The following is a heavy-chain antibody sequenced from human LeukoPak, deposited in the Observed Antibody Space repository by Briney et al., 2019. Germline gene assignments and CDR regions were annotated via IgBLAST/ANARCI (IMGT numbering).Heavy chain of an antibody. Sequence: GASVKVSCKASGGTFSSYAISWVRQAPGQGLEWMGGIIPIFGTANYAQKFQGRVTITADKSTSTAYMELSSLRSEDTAVYYCARDSPGYSSGWFTLDYWGQGTLVTVSS. J-gene: IGHJ4*02. CDR3: ARDSPGYSSGWFTLDY. CDR1: GGTFSSYA. CDR2: IIPIFGTA. D-gene: IGHD6-19*01. V-gene: IGHV1-69*06.